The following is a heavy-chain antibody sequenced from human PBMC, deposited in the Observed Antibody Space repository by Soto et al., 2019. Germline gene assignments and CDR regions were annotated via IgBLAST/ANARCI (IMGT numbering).Heavy chain of an antibody. J-gene: IGHJ4*02. CDR1: GITFRRYA. V-gene: IGHV3-23*01. D-gene: IGHD2-21*02. CDR3: AKDLLANCGGDCYRIDS. CDR2: IIGSGSTT. Sequence: GRSLRLSCAASGITFRRYAMTWVRQAPGKGMEWVSTIIGSGSTTHYADCVKGRFTDARDNSKNTLLLQMSSVRAEDTAVYYCAKDLLANCGGDCYRIDSWGQGTLVTVSS.